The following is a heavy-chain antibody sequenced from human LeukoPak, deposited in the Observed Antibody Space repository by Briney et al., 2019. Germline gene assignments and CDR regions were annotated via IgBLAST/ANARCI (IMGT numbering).Heavy chain of an antibody. CDR3: ARSEARFMLS. V-gene: IGHV3-48*03. J-gene: IGHJ4*02. CDR2: ISNSGDSI. CDR1: GFTFRSYE. Sequence: GGSLRLSCAASGFTFRSYEMNWVRQAPGKGLEWVSFISNSGDSIYYADSVKGRFTISRDNAKNSLFLQMNSLRAEDTAVYYCARSEARFMLSWGQGTLVTASS. D-gene: IGHD3-16*02.